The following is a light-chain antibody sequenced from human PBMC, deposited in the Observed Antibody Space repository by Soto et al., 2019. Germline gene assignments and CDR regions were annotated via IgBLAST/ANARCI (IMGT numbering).Light chain of an antibody. Sequence: QSVLTQAPSTSGTPGQRVTISCSGTISNIGGNTVNWYQQVPGTAPKLLIYRDDQRPSGVPDRFSGSKSATSASLALSGLQSEDEADYYCAAWDDGLKGWLFGGGTKLTVL. CDR3: AAWDDGLKGWL. CDR1: ISNIGGNT. J-gene: IGLJ2*01. V-gene: IGLV1-44*01. CDR2: RDD.